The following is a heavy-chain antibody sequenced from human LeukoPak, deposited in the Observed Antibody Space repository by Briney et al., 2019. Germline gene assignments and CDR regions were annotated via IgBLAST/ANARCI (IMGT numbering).Heavy chain of an antibody. D-gene: IGHD3-16*01. CDR2: IANDGRNR. CDR3: AKEFRTGGDDAFDI. Sequence: GGSLRPSCTASGFTLSSFGMHWVRQAPGKGLEWVAVIANDGRNRYYTDSVKGRFTISRDNSKNTLFLQMYSLRAEDTAVYYCAKEFRTGGDDAFDIWGQGTMVTVSS. V-gene: IGHV3-30*18. CDR1: GFTLSSFG. J-gene: IGHJ3*02.